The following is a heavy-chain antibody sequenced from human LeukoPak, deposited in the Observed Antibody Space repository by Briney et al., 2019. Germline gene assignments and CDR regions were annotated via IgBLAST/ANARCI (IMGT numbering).Heavy chain of an antibody. D-gene: IGHD5-18*01. CDR1: GYSFTSYW. Sequence: GEPLKISCKGSGYSFTSYWIGWVRQMPGKGLEWMGIIYPGDSDTRYSPSFQGQVTISADKSISTAYLQWSSLKASDTAMYYCARHRGYSYGYYYYYGMDVWGQGTTVTVSS. J-gene: IGHJ6*02. V-gene: IGHV5-51*01. CDR2: IYPGDSDT. CDR3: ARHRGYSYGYYYYYGMDV.